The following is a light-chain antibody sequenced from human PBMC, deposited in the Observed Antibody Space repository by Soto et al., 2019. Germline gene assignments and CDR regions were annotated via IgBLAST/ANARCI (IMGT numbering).Light chain of an antibody. V-gene: IGLV2-8*01. Sequence: QSALTQPPSASGSPGQSVTISCTGTSSDVGGYNFVSWYQQHPGKAPKLIISEVSKRPSGVPDRFSGSKSGNTASLTVSGLQAEGEADYYCSAYAGSSNGVFGTGTKLTVL. CDR3: SAYAGSSNGV. J-gene: IGLJ1*01. CDR1: SSDVGGYNF. CDR2: EVS.